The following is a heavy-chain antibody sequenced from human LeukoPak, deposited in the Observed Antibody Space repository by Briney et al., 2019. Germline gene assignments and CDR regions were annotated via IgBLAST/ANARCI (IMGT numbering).Heavy chain of an antibody. CDR1: GGTFSSYA. V-gene: IGHV1-69*06. CDR3: ARTWGGVSPYDAFDI. D-gene: IGHD3-16*01. J-gene: IGHJ3*02. Sequence: ASVKVSCKASGGTFSSYAISWVRQAPGQGLEWMGGIIPIFGTANYAQKFQGRVTITADKSTSTAYMELSSLRSEDTAVYYCARTWGGVSPYDAFDIWGQGTMVTVSS. CDR2: IIPIFGTA.